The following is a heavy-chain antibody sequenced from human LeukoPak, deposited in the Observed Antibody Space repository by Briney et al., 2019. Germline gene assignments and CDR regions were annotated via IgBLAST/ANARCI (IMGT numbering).Heavy chain of an antibody. Sequence: ASVKVSCKASGYTFTSYYMHWARQAPGQGLEWMGIINPSGGSTSYAQKFQGRVTMTRDTSISTAYMELSRLRSDDTAVYYCARRGIAAAGTQVVWFDPWGQGTLVTVSS. D-gene: IGHD6-13*01. CDR3: ARRGIAAAGTQVVWFDP. J-gene: IGHJ5*02. CDR1: GYTFTSYY. CDR2: INPSGGST. V-gene: IGHV1-46*01.